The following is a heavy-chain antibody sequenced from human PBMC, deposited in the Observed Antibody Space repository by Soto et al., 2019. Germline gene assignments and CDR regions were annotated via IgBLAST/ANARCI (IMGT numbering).Heavy chain of an antibody. D-gene: IGHD4-17*01. CDR2: ISAYNGNT. J-gene: IGHJ3*02. Sequence: ASVKVSCKASGYTFTSYGISWVRQAPGQGLEWMGWISAYNGNTNYAQKLQGRVTMTTDTSTSTAYMELRSLRSDDTAVYYCARDWGDYGVNDAFDIWGQGTMVTVSS. CDR3: ARDWGDYGVNDAFDI. V-gene: IGHV1-18*04. CDR1: GYTFTSYG.